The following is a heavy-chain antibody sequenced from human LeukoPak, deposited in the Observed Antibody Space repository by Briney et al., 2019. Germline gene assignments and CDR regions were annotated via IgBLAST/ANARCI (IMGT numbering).Heavy chain of an antibody. CDR2: INSDGSST. J-gene: IGHJ4*02. CDR1: GFTFSSYW. CDR3: ARGGQYSYGYNDY. Sequence: GGSLRLSCAASGFTFSSYWMHWVRQAPGKGLVWVSRINSDGSSTSYADSVKGRFTISRDNAKNTLYLQMNSLRAEDTAVYFCARGGQYSYGYNDYWGQGTLVTVSS. D-gene: IGHD5-18*01. V-gene: IGHV3-74*01.